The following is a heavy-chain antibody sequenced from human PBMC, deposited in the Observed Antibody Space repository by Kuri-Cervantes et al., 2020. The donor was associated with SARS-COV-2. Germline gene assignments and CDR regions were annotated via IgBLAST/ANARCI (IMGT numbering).Heavy chain of an antibody. CDR1: GFTFSSYS. CDR2: ISSSSSYI. V-gene: IGHV3-21*01. CDR3: ASGTAMVTASYYYGMDV. Sequence: GESLKISCAASGFTFSSYSMNWVRQAPGKGLEWVSSISSSSSYIYYADLVKGRFTISRDNAKNSLYLQMNSLRAEDTAVYYCASGTAMVTASYYYGMDVWGQGTTVTVSS. J-gene: IGHJ6*02. D-gene: IGHD5-18*01.